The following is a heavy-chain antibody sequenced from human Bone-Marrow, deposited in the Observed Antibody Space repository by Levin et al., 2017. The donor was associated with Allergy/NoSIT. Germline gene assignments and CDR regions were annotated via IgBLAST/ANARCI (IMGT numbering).Heavy chain of an antibody. Sequence: QPGGSLRLSCATSGFTFTTYGMHWVRQAPGKGLEWVAVVWHDGRKKFHADSVRGRLTISRDNSENTVSLQMNSLTVEDTAVYYCVRDSGLYGLDVWGQGTTVIVSS. D-gene: IGHD6-19*01. CDR1: GFTFTTYG. CDR2: VWHDGRKK. J-gene: IGHJ6*02. CDR3: VRDSGLYGLDV. V-gene: IGHV3-33*01.